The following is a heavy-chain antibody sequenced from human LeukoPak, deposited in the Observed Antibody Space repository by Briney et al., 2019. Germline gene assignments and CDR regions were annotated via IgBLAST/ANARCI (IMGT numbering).Heavy chain of an antibody. D-gene: IGHD1-26*01. V-gene: IGHV4-39*07. CDR3: ARDIVGASEFDY. CDR1: GGSISSSSYY. J-gene: IGHJ4*02. CDR2: IYYSGST. Sequence: PSETLSLTCAVSGGSISSSSYYWGWIRQHPGKELEWIGSIYYSGSTYYNPSLKSRVTISVDTSKNQFSLKLSSVIAAHTAVYYCARDIVGASEFDYWVQGTLVTVSS.